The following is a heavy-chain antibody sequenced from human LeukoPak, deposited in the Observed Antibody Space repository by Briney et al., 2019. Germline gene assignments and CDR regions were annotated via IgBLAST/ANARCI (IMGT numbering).Heavy chain of an antibody. J-gene: IGHJ4*02. Sequence: SETLSLTCTVSGGSISGSSYYWSWIRQPPGKGLEWIGYIYYSGSTNYNPSLKSRVTISVDTSKNQFSLKLSSVTAADTAVYYCARDSYYDSSGYQFDYWGQGTLVTVSS. CDR1: GGSISGSSYY. V-gene: IGHV4-61*01. CDR3: ARDSYYDSSGYQFDY. CDR2: IYYSGST. D-gene: IGHD3-22*01.